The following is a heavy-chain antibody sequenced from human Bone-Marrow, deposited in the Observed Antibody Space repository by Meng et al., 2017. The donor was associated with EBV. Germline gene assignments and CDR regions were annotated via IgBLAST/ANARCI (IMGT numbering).Heavy chain of an antibody. J-gene: IGHJ4*02. CDR3: AHGLMSFDY. CDR2: IYWDDVK. V-gene: IGHV2-5*02. D-gene: IGHD2-8*01. CDR1: GFSLTTMGVR. Sequence: QVPLRESGPPLVNPTPTLPWTCTFTGFSLTTMGVRVAWVRQPLGKAPEWLAFIYWDDVKRYSPSLRSRLTIPKDTSKNQVVLTMSDMYPVDTATYYCAHGLMSFDYWGQGTLVTASS.